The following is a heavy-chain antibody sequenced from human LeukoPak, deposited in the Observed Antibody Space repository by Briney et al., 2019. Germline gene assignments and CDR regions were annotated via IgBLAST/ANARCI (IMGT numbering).Heavy chain of an antibody. Sequence: ASVNVSCKASGGTFSSYDINWVRQATGQGLEWMGWMNPNSGNTGYAQKFQGRVTMTRNTSISTAYMELSSLRSEDTAVYYCARGFPHSYGMDVWGQGTTVTVSS. V-gene: IGHV1-8*02. CDR1: GGTFSSYD. J-gene: IGHJ6*02. CDR2: MNPNSGNT. CDR3: ARGFPHSYGMDV.